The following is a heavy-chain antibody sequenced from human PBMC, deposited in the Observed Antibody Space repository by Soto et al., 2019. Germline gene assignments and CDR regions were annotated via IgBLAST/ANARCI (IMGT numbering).Heavy chain of an antibody. V-gene: IGHV3-23*01. CDR1: GFTFSSYA. CDR3: AKVGPYYDFWSGYAFDI. Sequence: GGSLRLSCAASGFTFSSYAMSWVRQAPGKGLEWVSAISGSGGSTYYADSVKGRFTISRDNSKNTLYLQMNSLRAEDTAVYYCAKVGPYYDFWSGYAFDIWGQGTMVTVSS. J-gene: IGHJ3*02. D-gene: IGHD3-3*01. CDR2: ISGSGGST.